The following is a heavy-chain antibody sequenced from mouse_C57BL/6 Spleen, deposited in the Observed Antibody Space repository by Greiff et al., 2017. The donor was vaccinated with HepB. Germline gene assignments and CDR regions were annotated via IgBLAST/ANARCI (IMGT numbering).Heavy chain of an antibody. J-gene: IGHJ3*01. CDR2: IYPGDGDT. CDR1: GYAFSSYW. CDR3: ARRAAQASFAY. V-gene: IGHV1-80*01. Sequence: VKLMESGAELVKPGASVKISCKASGYAFSSYWMNWVKQRPGKGLEWIGQIYPGDGDTNYNGKFKGKATLTADKSSSTAYMQLSSLTSEDSAVYFCARRAAQASFAYWGQGTLVTVSA. D-gene: IGHD3-2*02.